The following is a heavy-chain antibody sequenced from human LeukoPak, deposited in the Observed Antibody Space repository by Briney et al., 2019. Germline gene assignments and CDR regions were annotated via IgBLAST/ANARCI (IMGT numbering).Heavy chain of an antibody. Sequence: GGSLRLSCAASGFTFSSYAMSWVRQAPGKGLEWVSAISGSGGSTYYADSVKGRFTISRDNSKNTLYLQTNSLRAEDTAVYYCASEIGYCSSTSCHPSIDYWGQGTLVTVSS. CDR1: GFTFSSYA. D-gene: IGHD2-2*01. CDR2: ISGSGGST. CDR3: ASEIGYCSSTSCHPSIDY. J-gene: IGHJ4*02. V-gene: IGHV3-23*01.